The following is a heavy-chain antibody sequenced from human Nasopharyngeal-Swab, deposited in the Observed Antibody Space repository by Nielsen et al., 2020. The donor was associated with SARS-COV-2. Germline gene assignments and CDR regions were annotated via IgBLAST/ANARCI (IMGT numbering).Heavy chain of an antibody. V-gene: IGHV3-21*01. CDR2: ISSSSSYI. CDR1: GFLFNSYW. Sequence: GESLKISCAASGFLFNSYWMNWVRQAPGKGLEWVSSISSSSSYIYYADSVKGRFTISRDNAKNSLYLQMNSLRAEDTAVYYCARDGPYYYDSSGYYPIDYWGQGTLVTVSS. J-gene: IGHJ4*02. D-gene: IGHD3-22*01. CDR3: ARDGPYYYDSSGYYPIDY.